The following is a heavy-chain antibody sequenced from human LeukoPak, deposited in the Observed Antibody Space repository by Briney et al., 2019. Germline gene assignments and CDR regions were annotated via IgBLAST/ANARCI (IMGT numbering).Heavy chain of an antibody. V-gene: IGHV4-59*08. J-gene: IGHJ4*02. CDR1: GGSISSYY. D-gene: IGHD6-13*01. Sequence: PETLSLTCTVSGGSISSYYWSWIRQPPGKGLEWIGYIYYSGSTNYNPSLKSRVTISVDTSKNQFSLKLSSVTAADTAVYYCARGPGGDSSSPFDYWGQGTLVTVSS. CDR2: IYYSGST. CDR3: ARGPGGDSSSPFDY.